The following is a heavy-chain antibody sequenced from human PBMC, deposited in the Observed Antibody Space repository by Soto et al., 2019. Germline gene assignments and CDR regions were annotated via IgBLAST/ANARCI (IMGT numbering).Heavy chain of an antibody. D-gene: IGHD2-15*01. CDR2: INPNSGGT. Sequence: ASVKVSCKASGYTFTGYYMHWVRQAPGQGLEWMGWINPNSGGTNYAQKFQGWVTMTRDTSISTAYMELSRLRSDDTAVYYCARGPSKYCSGGSCYSYYFDYWGQGTLVTVSS. CDR3: ARGPSKYCSGGSCYSYYFDY. J-gene: IGHJ4*02. CDR1: GYTFTGYY. V-gene: IGHV1-2*04.